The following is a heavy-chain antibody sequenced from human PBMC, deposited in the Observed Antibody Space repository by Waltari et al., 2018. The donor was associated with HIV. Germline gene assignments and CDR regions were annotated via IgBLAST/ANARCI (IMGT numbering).Heavy chain of an antibody. CDR2: IYYDGSKK. J-gene: IGHJ4*02. CDR1: GFTFKNFA. CDR3: ARDYNYAPDY. Sequence: QVPLVESGGGVVQPGRSLRLSGAASGFTFKNFAMNWVRQAPGKGLEWVGNIYYDGSKKFYGDSVRGRFTISRDNSKQILYLQMNSLRVEDTALYYCARDYNYAPDYWGQGTLVVVSS. D-gene: IGHD5-18*01. V-gene: IGHV3-33*01.